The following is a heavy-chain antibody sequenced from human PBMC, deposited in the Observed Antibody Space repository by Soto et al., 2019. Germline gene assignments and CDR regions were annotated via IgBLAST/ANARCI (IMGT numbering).Heavy chain of an antibody. CDR2: FYYSGST. D-gene: IGHD2-2*01. V-gene: IGHV4-59*01. J-gene: IGHJ3*02. Sequence: QVQLQESGPGLVKPSETLSLTCTVSGGSISSYYWRWIRQPPGKGLEWIGYFYYSGSTNYNPSLKSRVTISVDPSKNQFSLKLSSVTAADTAVYYCARGRGSTSGLNNAFDIWGQGTMVTVSS. CDR1: GGSISSYY. CDR3: ARGRGSTSGLNNAFDI.